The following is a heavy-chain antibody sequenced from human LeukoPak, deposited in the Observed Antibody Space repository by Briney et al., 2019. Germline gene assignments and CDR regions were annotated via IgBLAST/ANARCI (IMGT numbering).Heavy chain of an antibody. J-gene: IGHJ3*02. CDR2: IRYDGSNK. D-gene: IGHD6-13*01. Sequence: GSLRLSCAASGFTFSSYGMHWVRQAPGKGLEWVAFIRYDGSNKYYADFVKGRFTISRDNSKNTLYLQMNSLRAEDTAVYYCARRQLVRSSDAFDIWGQGTMVTVSS. CDR3: ARRQLVRSSDAFDI. CDR1: GFTFSSYG. V-gene: IGHV3-30*02.